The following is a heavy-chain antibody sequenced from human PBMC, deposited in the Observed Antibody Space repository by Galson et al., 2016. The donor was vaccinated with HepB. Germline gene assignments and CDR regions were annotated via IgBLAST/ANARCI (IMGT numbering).Heavy chain of an antibody. CDR3: VKGGTTSSWSSLFDY. CDR1: GFTFSDYW. J-gene: IGHJ4*02. D-gene: IGHD1-26*01. CDR2: IKSDGIT. Sequence: SLRLSCAASGFTFSDYWMHWVRQAPSKGLVWVSLIKSDGITVYADSLKGRFTISRDNAKNTLYLHLNSLSDGDTAVYYCVKGGTTSSWSSLFDYWGQGALVTVSS. V-gene: IGHV3-74*01.